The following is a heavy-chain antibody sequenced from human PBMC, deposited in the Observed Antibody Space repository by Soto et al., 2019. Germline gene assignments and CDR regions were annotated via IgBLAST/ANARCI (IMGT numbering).Heavy chain of an antibody. CDR1: GFTFSDHY. J-gene: IGHJ4*02. D-gene: IGHD3-10*01. CDR3: TRGGLRIRGVINAFDY. V-gene: IGHV3-72*01. CDR2: TRDRASRYTT. Sequence: EVQLVESGGNLVQPGGSLRLSCAASGFTFSDHYMDWVRQAPGKGLEWVGRTRDRASRYTTEYAASVKGRFTISRDDSTNSLYLQMNSLKTEDTAVYYCTRGGLRIRGVINAFDYWGQGALVIVSS.